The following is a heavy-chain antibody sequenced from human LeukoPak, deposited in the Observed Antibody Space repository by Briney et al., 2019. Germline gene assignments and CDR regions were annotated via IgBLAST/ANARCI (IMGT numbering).Heavy chain of an antibody. CDR2: IWYDGSNK. D-gene: IGHD3-22*01. J-gene: IGHJ3*01. CDR3: ARGDYYDSSGYYFPDAFDV. Sequence: GGSLRLSCAASGFTFSSYGMHWVRQAPGKGLEWVAVIWYDGSNKYYVDSVQGRFTISRDNSKNTLYLQMSSLRAEDTAVYYCARGDYYDSSGYYFPDAFDVWGQGTMVTVSS. CDR1: GFTFSSYG. V-gene: IGHV3-33*01.